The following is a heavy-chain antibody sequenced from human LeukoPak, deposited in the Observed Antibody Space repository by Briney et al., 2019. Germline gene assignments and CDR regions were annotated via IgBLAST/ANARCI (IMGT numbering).Heavy chain of an antibody. Sequence: GRSLSLSCAASGFTFSSYAMHWVRQAPGKGLEWVAVISYDGSNKYYADSVKGRFTISRDNSKNTLYLQMTSLRAEDTAVYCCARETGGDIYYYYGMDVWGKGTTVTVSS. D-gene: IGHD1-26*01. V-gene: IGHV3-30*04. CDR1: GFTFSSYA. CDR3: ARETGGDIYYYYGMDV. CDR2: ISYDGSNK. J-gene: IGHJ6*04.